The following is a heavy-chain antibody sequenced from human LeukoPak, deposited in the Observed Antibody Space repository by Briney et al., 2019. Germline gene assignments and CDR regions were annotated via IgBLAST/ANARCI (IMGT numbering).Heavy chain of an antibody. Sequence: GGSLRLSCAASGFTVSSNYMYWVRQAPGKGLEWVAAISYDGSNKYYADSVKGRFTVSRDNSKNTLYLQMNSLRAEDAAGYYCARVNSNNFDFWGQGILVTVSS. D-gene: IGHD4-11*01. V-gene: IGHV3-30-3*01. CDR3: ARVNSNNFDF. CDR1: GFTVSSNY. J-gene: IGHJ4*02. CDR2: ISYDGSNK.